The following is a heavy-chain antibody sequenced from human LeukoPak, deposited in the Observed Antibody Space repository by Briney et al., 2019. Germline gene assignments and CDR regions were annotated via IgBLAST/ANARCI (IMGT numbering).Heavy chain of an antibody. CDR3: ARSWYDSSGILINDY. D-gene: IGHD3-22*01. V-gene: IGHV1-8*01. Sequence: ASVKVSCKASGYTFTSYDINWVRQATGQGLEWMGWMNPNSGNTGYAQKFQGRVTMTRNTSISTAHMELSSLRSEDTAVYYCARSWYDSSGILINDYWGQGTLVTVSS. J-gene: IGHJ4*02. CDR2: MNPNSGNT. CDR1: GYTFTSYD.